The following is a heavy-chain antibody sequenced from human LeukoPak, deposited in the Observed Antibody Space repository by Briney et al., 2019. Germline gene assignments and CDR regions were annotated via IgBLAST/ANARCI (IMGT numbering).Heavy chain of an antibody. Sequence: PGGSLRLSCAASGFTFSSYAMSWVRQAPGKGLEWVSSISSSSSYIYYADSVKGRFTISRDNAKNSLYLQMNSLRAEDTAVYYCARRSDYYYYGMDVWGQGTTVTVSS. J-gene: IGHJ6*02. V-gene: IGHV3-21*01. CDR2: ISSSSSYI. CDR1: GFTFSSYA. CDR3: ARRSDYYYYGMDV.